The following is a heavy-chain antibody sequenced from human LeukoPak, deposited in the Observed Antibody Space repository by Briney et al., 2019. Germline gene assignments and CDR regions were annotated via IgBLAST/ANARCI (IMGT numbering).Heavy chain of an antibody. CDR2: ISSSGSTI. CDR3: AKERAIASLRPYYFDY. J-gene: IGHJ4*02. D-gene: IGHD6-6*01. V-gene: IGHV3-11*01. Sequence: GGSLRLSCAASGFTFSDYYMSWVRQAPGKGLEWVSYISSSGSTIYYADSVKGRFTISRDNAKNSLYLQMNSLRAEDTAVYYCAKERAIASLRPYYFDYWGQGTLVTVSS. CDR1: GFTFSDYY.